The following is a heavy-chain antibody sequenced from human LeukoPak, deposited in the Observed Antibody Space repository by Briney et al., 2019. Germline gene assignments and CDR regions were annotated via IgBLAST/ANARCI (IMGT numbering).Heavy chain of an antibody. V-gene: IGHV3-23*01. J-gene: IGHJ4*02. Sequence: GGSLRLSCAASGFTFSNYAFSWVRQAPGKGLEWVSIIGGTGRNTHYADSVKGRFTISRDNAKSSLYLQMNSLRAEDTAVYYCGRGHWGLDYWGQGTLVTVSS. CDR3: GRGHWGLDY. CDR1: GFTFSNYA. CDR2: IGGTGRNT. D-gene: IGHD7-27*01.